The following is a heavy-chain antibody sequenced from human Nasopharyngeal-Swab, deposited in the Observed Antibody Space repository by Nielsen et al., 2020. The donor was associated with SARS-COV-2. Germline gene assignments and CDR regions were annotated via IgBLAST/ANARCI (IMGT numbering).Heavy chain of an antibody. CDR2: ISSSSSYI. V-gene: IGHV3-21*01. Sequence: GESLKISRAASGFTFSSYSMNWVRQAPGKGLEWVSSISSSSSYIYYADSVKGRFTISRDNAKNSLYLQMNSLRDEDTAVYYCASPGYNWNYIFDYWGQGTLVTVSS. CDR1: GFTFSSYS. CDR3: ASPGYNWNYIFDY. D-gene: IGHD1-7*01. J-gene: IGHJ4*02.